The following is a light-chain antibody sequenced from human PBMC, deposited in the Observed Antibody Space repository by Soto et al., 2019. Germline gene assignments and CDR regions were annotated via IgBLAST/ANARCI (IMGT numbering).Light chain of an antibody. CDR2: GAS. J-gene: IGKJ2*01. CDR1: QSVSSSY. CDR3: QQYGSSPYT. V-gene: IGKV3-20*01. Sequence: EIVLTQSPGTLSLSPGERATLSCRASQSVSSSYVAWYQQKPGQAPRLLIYGASSRATGIPDRFSGSGSGTDVTLTISRLEPEDFAVYYCQQYGSSPYTFGQGTKLEIK.